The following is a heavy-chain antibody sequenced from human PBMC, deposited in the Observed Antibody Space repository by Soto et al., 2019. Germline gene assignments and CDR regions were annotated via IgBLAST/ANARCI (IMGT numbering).Heavy chain of an antibody. Sequence: QVQLVESGGGVVQPGRSLRLSCAASGFTFSSYGMHWVRQAPGKGLAWVAVIWYDGSNKYYADSVKGRFNISRDNSKNTLYLQMNSLRAEDTDVYYCARDHWENGSYYWYFDLWGRGTLVTVSS. CDR1: GFTFSSYG. V-gene: IGHV3-33*01. J-gene: IGHJ2*01. CDR3: ARDHWENGSYYWYFDL. CDR2: IWYDGSNK. D-gene: IGHD1-26*01.